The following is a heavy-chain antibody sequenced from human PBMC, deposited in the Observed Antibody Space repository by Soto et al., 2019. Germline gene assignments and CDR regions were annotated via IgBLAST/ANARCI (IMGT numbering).Heavy chain of an antibody. CDR1: GYTFTAYY. CDR3: ARSSGSYSKWFDS. D-gene: IGHD3-10*01. J-gene: IGHJ5*01. CDR2: TSPRTGGA. V-gene: IGHV1-2*02. Sequence: ASVKVSCKTSGYTFTAYYMHCLRQAPGHGLEWLGWTSPRTGGAKYSHKFQGRASMTRNTSITTAYMELTGLSTDDTAVYYCARSSGSYSKWFDSWGQGTLVTVSS.